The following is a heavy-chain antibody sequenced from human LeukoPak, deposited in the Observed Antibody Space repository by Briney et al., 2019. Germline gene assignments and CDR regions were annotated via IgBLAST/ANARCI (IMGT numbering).Heavy chain of an antibody. CDR1: GFTLSSYA. J-gene: IGHJ4*02. Sequence: GGSLRLSCAASGFTLSSYAMSWVRQAPGKGLEWVSAISGSGGSTYYADSVKGRFTISRDNSKNTLYLQMNSLRAEDTAVYYCAKLPHCSGGSCYENFDYWGQGTLVTVSS. D-gene: IGHD2-15*01. CDR3: AKLPHCSGGSCYENFDY. V-gene: IGHV3-23*01. CDR2: ISGSGGST.